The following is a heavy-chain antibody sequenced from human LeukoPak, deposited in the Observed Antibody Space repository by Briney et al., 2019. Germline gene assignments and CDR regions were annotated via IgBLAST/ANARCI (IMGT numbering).Heavy chain of an antibody. CDR1: GFTFSSYG. CDR2: ISYDGSNK. J-gene: IGHJ6*02. Sequence: PGGSLRLSCAASGFTFSSYGMHWVRQAPGKGLEWVAVISYDGSNKYYADSVKGRFTISRDNSKNTLYLQMNSLRAEDTAVYYCAKDRQSGYYYYGMDVWGQGTTVTVSS. V-gene: IGHV3-30*18. CDR3: AKDRQSGYYYYGMDV. D-gene: IGHD6-25*01.